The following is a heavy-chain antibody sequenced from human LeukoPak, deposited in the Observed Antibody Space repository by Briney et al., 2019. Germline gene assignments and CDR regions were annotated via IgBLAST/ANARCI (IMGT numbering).Heavy chain of an antibody. Sequence: GASVKVSCKASGGTFSSHAISWVRQAPGQGLEWMGGINPIFHTPTYAKKFQGRLTITKDESMSTASMDLSSLISDDTAVYYFARGRTTGEFDYWGQGTLVTVSS. CDR2: INPIFHTP. CDR1: GGTFSSHA. V-gene: IGHV1-69*05. J-gene: IGHJ4*02. D-gene: IGHD4-11*01. CDR3: ARGRTTGEFDY.